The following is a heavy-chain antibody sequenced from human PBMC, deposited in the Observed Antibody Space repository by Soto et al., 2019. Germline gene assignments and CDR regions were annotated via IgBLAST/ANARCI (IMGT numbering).Heavy chain of an antibody. CDR2: ISYDGSNK. D-gene: IGHD6-19*01. CDR3: ASYLTGGSGWYVSDY. J-gene: IGHJ4*02. Sequence: QVQLVESGGGVVQPGRSLRLSCAASGFTFSSYAMHWVRQAPGKGLEWVAVISYDGSNKYYADSVKGRFTISRDNSKNTLYLQMYSVRGKYTAVYYCASYLTGGSGWYVSDYWGQGTLVTVSS. V-gene: IGHV3-30-3*01. CDR1: GFTFSSYA.